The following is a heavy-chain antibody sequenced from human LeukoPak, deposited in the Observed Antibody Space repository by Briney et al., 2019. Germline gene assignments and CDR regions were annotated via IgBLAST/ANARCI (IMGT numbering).Heavy chain of an antibody. CDR2: ISNSGANI. V-gene: IGHV3-23*01. CDR3: ARPFYGYSYVSH. CDR1: GFTFNNYA. J-gene: IGHJ4*02. D-gene: IGHD5-18*01. Sequence: GGSLRLSCAASGFTFNNYAMNWVRQPPGRGLEWVSRISNSGANIYYADSVKGRFTISRDNSKNTLYLQIKSLRAEDTAVYYGARPFYGYSYVSHWGQGTLVTVSS.